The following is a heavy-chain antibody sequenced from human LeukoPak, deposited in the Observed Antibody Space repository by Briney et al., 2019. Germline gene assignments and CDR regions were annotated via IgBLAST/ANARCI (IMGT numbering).Heavy chain of an antibody. CDR1: GYTFTGYY. CDR3: ARLRSGVNYYYYYMDV. D-gene: IGHD3-10*01. J-gene: IGHJ6*03. Sequence: ASVKVSCKASGYTFTGYYMHWVRQAPGQGLEWMGWINPNSGGTNYAQKLQGRVTMTRDTSISTAYMELSRLRSDDTAVYYCARLRSGVNYYYYYMDVWGKGTTVTVCS. V-gene: IGHV1-2*02. CDR2: INPNSGGT.